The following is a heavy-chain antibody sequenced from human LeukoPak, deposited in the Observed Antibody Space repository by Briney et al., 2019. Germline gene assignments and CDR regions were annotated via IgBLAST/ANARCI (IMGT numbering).Heavy chain of an antibody. J-gene: IGHJ4*02. Sequence: GGSLRLSCVASEFTVSRNYTTWVRQAPGKGLEWVSVIYSGGNTYYADSVKGRFTISRDNAKNALYLQMNSRRAEDTAVYFCARDYVFAFDYWSQGTLVTVSS. D-gene: IGHD3-10*02. V-gene: IGHV3-66*01. CDR1: EFTVSRNY. CDR2: IYSGGNT. CDR3: ARDYVFAFDY.